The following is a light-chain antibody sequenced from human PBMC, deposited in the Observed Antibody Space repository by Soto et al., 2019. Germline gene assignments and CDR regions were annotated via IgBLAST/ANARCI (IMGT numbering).Light chain of an antibody. CDR2: SGD. J-gene: IGKJ1*01. CDR3: QQRYSWLRA. Sequence: EVVVTQSPDTLSLSPGETATLSCGASQSVSSSVAWYQHKPGQSPRLVVYSGDKRAPGIPPRFSGSGSGTDFTLTISSLESDDFAIYYCQQRYSWLRAFGPGTKVEVK. CDR1: QSVSSS. V-gene: IGKV3-11*01.